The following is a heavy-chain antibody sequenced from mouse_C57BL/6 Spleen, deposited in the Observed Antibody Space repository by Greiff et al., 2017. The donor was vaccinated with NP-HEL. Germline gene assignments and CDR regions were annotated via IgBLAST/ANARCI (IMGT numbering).Heavy chain of an antibody. V-gene: IGHV5-15*01. CDR1: GFTFSDYG. Sequence: EVQLVESGGGLVQPGGSLKLSCAASGFTFSDYGMAWVRQAPRKGPEWVAFISNLAYSIYYADTVTGRFTISRENAKNTLYLEMSSLRSEDTAMYYCARQGDYDGMDYWGQGTSVTVSS. J-gene: IGHJ4*01. D-gene: IGHD2-4*01. CDR3: ARQGDYDGMDY. CDR2: ISNLAYSI.